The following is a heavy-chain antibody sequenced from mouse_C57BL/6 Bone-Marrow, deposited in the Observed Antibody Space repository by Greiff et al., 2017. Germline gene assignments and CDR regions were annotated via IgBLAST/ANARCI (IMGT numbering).Heavy chain of an antibody. CDR1: GYTFTDYY. J-gene: IGHJ3*01. CDR2: INPYNGGT. Sequence: EVQGVESGPVLVKPGASVKMSCKASGYTFTDYYMNWVKQSHGKSLEWIGVINPYNGGTSYNQKFKGKATLTVDKSSSTAYMELNSLTSEDSAVYYCARRNLGWFAYWGQGTLVTVSA. V-gene: IGHV1-19*01. CDR3: ARRNLGWFAY. D-gene: IGHD4-1*01.